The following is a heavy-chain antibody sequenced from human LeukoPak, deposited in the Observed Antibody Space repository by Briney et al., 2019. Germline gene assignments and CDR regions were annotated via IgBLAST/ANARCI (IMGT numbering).Heavy chain of an antibody. CDR1: GFTFSNYV. CDR3: AKEEGIKWLRSAIDY. CDR2: IGGSGDRT. V-gene: IGHV3-23*01. J-gene: IGHJ4*02. Sequence: GGSLRLSCAASGFTFSNYVMSWVRQAPGKGLEWVSGIGGSGDRTYYADSVKGRFTISRDNSKNTVYLQMNSLRAEDTAVYYCAKEEGIKWLRSAIDYWGQGTLVTVSS. D-gene: IGHD5-12*01.